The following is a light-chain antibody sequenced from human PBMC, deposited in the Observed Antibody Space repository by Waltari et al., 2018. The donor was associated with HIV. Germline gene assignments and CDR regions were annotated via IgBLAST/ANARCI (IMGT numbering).Light chain of an antibody. CDR1: TIDVRGSQY. J-gene: IGLJ3*02. CDR3: NSYAGSNNWV. V-gene: IGLV2-8*01. Sequence: SALTQPPSASGSPGQSVTIPCTGTTIDVRGSQYVSWYQQHPGKAPKLMIYEVNKRPSGVPDRFSGSKSANTASLTVSGLQADDEADYYCNSYAGSNNWVFGGGTKLTVL. CDR2: EVN.